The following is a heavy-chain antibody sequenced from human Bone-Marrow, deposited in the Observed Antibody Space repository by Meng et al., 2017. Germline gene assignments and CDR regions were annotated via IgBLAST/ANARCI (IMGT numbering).Heavy chain of an antibody. CDR3: ARGRYKVREVRNNWFDP. Sequence: SVKVSCKASGGTLSSYAISWVRQAPGQGLEWMGGIIPIFGTANYAQKFQGRVTITADESTSTAYMELSSLRSEDTAVYYCARGRYKVREVRNNWFDPWGQGTLVTVSS. CDR2: IIPIFGTA. CDR1: GGTLSSYA. J-gene: IGHJ5*02. V-gene: IGHV1-69*13. D-gene: IGHD3-10*01.